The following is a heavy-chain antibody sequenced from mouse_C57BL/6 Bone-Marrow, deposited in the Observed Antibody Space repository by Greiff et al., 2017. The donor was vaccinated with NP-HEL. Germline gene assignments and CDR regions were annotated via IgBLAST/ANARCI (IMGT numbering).Heavy chain of an antibody. J-gene: IGHJ2*01. Sequence: ESGAELARPGASVKLSCKASGYTFTSYGISWVKQRTGQGLEWIGEIYPRSGNTYYNEKFKGKATLTADKSSSTAYMELRSLTSEDSAVDFCARKAYYGIFDYWGQGTTLTVSS. CDR2: IYPRSGNT. D-gene: IGHD2-10*01. CDR3: ARKAYYGIFDY. CDR1: GYTFTSYG. V-gene: IGHV1-81*01.